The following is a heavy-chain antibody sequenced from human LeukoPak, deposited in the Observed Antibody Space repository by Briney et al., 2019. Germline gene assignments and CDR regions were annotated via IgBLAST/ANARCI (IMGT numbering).Heavy chain of an antibody. CDR2: IIPIFGTA. Sequence: GASVKVCCNASGGTFSSYAISWVRQAPGQGLEWMGGIIPIFGTANYAQEFQGRVRITTAESTGTAYLELSSLRSEDTAVYYCATPRRGYDWSAQFDYWGQGTLVIVSS. CDR3: ATPRRGYDWSAQFDY. D-gene: IGHD5-12*01. V-gene: IGHV1-69*05. J-gene: IGHJ4*02. CDR1: GGTFSSYA.